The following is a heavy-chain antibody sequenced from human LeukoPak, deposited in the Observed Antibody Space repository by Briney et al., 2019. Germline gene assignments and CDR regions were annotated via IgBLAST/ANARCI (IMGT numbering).Heavy chain of an antibody. J-gene: IGHJ5*02. CDR2: INHSGST. CDR3: ARRWWETPKAYNWFDP. Sequence: QPSETLSLTCTVSGGSISSSSYYWRWIRQPPGKGLEWIGEINHSGSTNYNPSLKSRVTISVDTSKNQFSLKLSSVTAADTAVYYCARRWWETPKAYNWFDPWGQGTLVTVSS. CDR1: GGSISSSSYY. D-gene: IGHD1-26*01. V-gene: IGHV4-39*07.